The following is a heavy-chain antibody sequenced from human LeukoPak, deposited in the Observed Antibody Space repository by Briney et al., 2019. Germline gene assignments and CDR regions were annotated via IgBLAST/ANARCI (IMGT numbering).Heavy chain of an antibody. J-gene: IGHJ4*02. CDR2: ISTGGST. CDR3: AKAAVGVAAINY. Sequence: GGSLRLSCAASGFTFSSYAMSWVRQAPGKGLEWVSAISTGGSTYYADSVKGRFTISRDNSKNTLYLQMNTLKAEDSALYYCAKAAVGVAAINYWGQGTLVTVSS. CDR1: GFTFSSYA. V-gene: IGHV3-23*01. D-gene: IGHD2-15*01.